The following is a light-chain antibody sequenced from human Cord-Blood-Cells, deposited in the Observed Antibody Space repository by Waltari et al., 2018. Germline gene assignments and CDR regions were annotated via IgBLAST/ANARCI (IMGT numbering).Light chain of an antibody. Sequence: QSALTQPASVSGSPGQSITISCTGTSSDVGSYTLVSWYQQHPGKAPKLMIYEVSKRPAGVSHRFSGSNSGNTASLTISGLQAEDEADYYCCSYAGSSTWVFGGGTKLTVL. CDR2: EVS. V-gene: IGLV2-23*02. CDR1: SSDVGSYTL. CDR3: CSYAGSSTWV. J-gene: IGLJ3*02.